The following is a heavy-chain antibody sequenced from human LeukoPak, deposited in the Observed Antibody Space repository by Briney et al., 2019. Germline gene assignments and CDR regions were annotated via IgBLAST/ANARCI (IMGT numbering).Heavy chain of an antibody. D-gene: IGHD2-2*01. CDR3: ARDLPAAIGDTPFDY. J-gene: IGHJ4*02. CDR2: IYYSGST. CDR1: GGSISSSSYY. Sequence: PSETLSLTCTVSGGSISSSSYYWGWIRQPPGKGLEWIGSIYYSGSTYYNPSLKSRVTISVDTSKNQFSLKLSSVTAADTAVYYCARDLPAAIGDTPFDYWGQGTLVTVSS. V-gene: IGHV4-39*07.